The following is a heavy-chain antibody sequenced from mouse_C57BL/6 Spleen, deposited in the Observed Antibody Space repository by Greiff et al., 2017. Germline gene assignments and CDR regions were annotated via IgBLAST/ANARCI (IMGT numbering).Heavy chain of an antibody. J-gene: IGHJ4*01. CDR3: AIGYEGSAMDY. CDR1: GYAFSSSW. CDR2: IYPGDGDT. Sequence: QVQLQQSGPELVKPGASVKISCKASGYAFSSSWMNWVKPRPGKGLEWIGRIYPGDGDTNYNGKFKGKATLTADKSSSTAYMQLSSLTSEDSAVYFCAIGYEGSAMDYWGQGTSVTVSS. V-gene: IGHV1-82*01. D-gene: IGHD2-2*01.